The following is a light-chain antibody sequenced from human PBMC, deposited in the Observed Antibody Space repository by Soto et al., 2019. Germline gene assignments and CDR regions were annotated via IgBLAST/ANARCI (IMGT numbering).Light chain of an antibody. J-gene: IGKJ4*01. V-gene: IGKV3-20*01. CDR3: QQYGSWLT. CDR2: GAS. Sequence: EIVLTQSPGTLSLSPGERATLSCRASQSVSSSYLAWYQQKPGQAPRLLSYGASSRATGIPDRFSGSGSGTDFTLTISRLGPEDFAVYYCQQYGSWLTVGGGTKVEIK. CDR1: QSVSSSY.